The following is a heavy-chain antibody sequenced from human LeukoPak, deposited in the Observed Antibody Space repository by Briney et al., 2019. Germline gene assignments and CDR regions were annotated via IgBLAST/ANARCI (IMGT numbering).Heavy chain of an antibody. D-gene: IGHD4-23*01. J-gene: IGHJ4*02. Sequence: ASETLSLTCTVSGGSVSSSIYYWGWIRQPPGKGLEWIGSIYYSGSTSYNPSLKSRVSMSVDTSKNQFSLKLTSVTAADTAVYYCARGGKATVVTMWGQGILVTVSS. CDR2: IYYSGST. CDR3: ARGGKATVVTM. V-gene: IGHV4-39*07. CDR1: GGSVSSSIYY.